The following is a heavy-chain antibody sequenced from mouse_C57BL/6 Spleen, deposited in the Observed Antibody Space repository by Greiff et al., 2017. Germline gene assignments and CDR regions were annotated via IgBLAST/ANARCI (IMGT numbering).Heavy chain of an antibody. V-gene: IGHV2-6-1*01. Sequence: VKLVESGPGLVAPSQSLSITCTVSGFSLTSYGVHWVRQPPGKGLEWLVVIWSDGSTTYNSALKSRLSISKDNSKSQVFLKMNSLQTDDTAMYYCARHNYDPYYAMDYWGQGTSVTVSS. CDR3: ARHNYDPYYAMDY. CDR1: GFSLTSYG. D-gene: IGHD2-4*01. CDR2: IWSDGST. J-gene: IGHJ4*01.